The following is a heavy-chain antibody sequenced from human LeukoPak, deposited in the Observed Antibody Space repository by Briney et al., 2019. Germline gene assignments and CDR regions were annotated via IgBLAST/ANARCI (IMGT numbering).Heavy chain of an antibody. V-gene: IGHV1-69*05. J-gene: IGHJ4*02. CDR1: GGTFSSYA. D-gene: IGHD3-22*01. CDR2: IIPIFGTA. Sequence: ASVKVSCKASGGTFSSYAISWVRQAPGQGLEWMGGIIPIFGTANYAQKFQGRVTITTDESTSTAYMELSSLRSEDTAVYYCARDQNLYYYDSSGYYFPDDYWGQGTLVTVSS. CDR3: ARDQNLYYYDSSGYYFPDDY.